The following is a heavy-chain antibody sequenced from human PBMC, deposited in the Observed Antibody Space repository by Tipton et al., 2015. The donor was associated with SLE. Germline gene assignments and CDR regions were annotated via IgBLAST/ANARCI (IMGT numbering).Heavy chain of an antibody. CDR3: ARSSPYLKYGDPMFFFVY. V-gene: IGHV4-34*01. CDR1: GGSLSGYY. D-gene: IGHD4-17*01. J-gene: IGHJ4*02. Sequence: LRLSCEVYGGSLSGYYWSWIRQSPGKGLEWIGEINHSGSTNYNPSLKSRVTISVDTSKNQFSLNLNSVTAADTAVYYCARSSPYLKYGDPMFFFVYWGPGTLVTVSS. CDR2: INHSGST.